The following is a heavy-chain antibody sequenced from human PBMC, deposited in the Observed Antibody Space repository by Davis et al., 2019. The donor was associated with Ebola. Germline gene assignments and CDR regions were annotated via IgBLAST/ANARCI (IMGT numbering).Heavy chain of an antibody. Sequence: GESLKISCAASGFTFSDYYMSWIRQAPGKGLEWVSYISSSGSTIYYADSVKGRFTISRDNAKNSLYLQMNSLRAEDTAVYYCARETGIAAAGSGCFDYWGQGTLVTVSS. CDR1: GFTFSDYY. J-gene: IGHJ4*02. D-gene: IGHD6-13*01. CDR2: ISSSGSTI. V-gene: IGHV3-11*01. CDR3: ARETGIAAAGSGCFDY.